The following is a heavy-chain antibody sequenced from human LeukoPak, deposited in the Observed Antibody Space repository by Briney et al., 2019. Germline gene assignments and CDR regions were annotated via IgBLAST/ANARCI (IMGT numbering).Heavy chain of an antibody. D-gene: IGHD5-24*01. CDR1: GFTFSRYW. Sequence: GGSLRLSCAASGFTFSRYWMSWVRQAPGKGLEWVANIKQDGSEKYYVDSVKGLFTISRDNAKNSLYLQMNSLRAEDTAVYYCANGDGFDYWGQGTLVTVSS. J-gene: IGHJ4*02. CDR3: ANGDGFDY. CDR2: IKQDGSEK. V-gene: IGHV3-7*01.